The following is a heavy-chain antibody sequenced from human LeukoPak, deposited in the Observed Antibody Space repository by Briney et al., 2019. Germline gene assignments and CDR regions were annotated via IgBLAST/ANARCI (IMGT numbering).Heavy chain of an antibody. D-gene: IGHD3-10*01. CDR3: AAAERRGVGSVSYHAIEY. Sequence: SETLSLTCTVSGDSIVTDYWSWIRQPAGKGLEWIERIYTNGSTNYNPSLKSRVTVSVDMSKSQFSLKLSSVTAADTAVYYCAAAERRGVGSVSYHAIEYWGQGTLVTVSS. V-gene: IGHV4-4*07. CDR2: IYTNGST. J-gene: IGHJ4*02. CDR1: GDSIVTDY.